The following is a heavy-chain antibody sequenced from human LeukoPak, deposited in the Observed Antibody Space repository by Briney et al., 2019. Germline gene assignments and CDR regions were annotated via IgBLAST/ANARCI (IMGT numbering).Heavy chain of an antibody. CDR2: INPNTAGT. D-gene: IGHD4-23*01. J-gene: IGHJ4*02. CDR3: ARSSGLYGGNSAFDC. CDR1: GYTFTDYY. V-gene: IGHV1-2*02. Sequence: GASVKVSCKASGYTFTDYYTHWARQAPGQGLEWMGWINPNTAGTNYAQKFQGRVTMTRDTSISTAYMELSRLRSDDTAVYYCARSSGLYGGNSAFDCWGQGPLVTVSS.